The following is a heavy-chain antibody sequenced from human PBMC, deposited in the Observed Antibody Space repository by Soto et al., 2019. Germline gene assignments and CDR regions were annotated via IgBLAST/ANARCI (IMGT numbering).Heavy chain of an antibody. J-gene: IGHJ6*02. CDR1: GFTFSSYS. CDR3: ARDLSSSWEYYGMDV. CDR2: ISSSSSYI. Sequence: GGSLRLSCAASGFTFSSYSMNWVRQAPGKGLEWVSSISSSSSYIYYADSVKGRFTISRDNAKNSLYLQMNSLRAEDTAVYYCARDLSSSWEYYGMDVWGQGTTVTVSS. V-gene: IGHV3-21*01. D-gene: IGHD6-13*01.